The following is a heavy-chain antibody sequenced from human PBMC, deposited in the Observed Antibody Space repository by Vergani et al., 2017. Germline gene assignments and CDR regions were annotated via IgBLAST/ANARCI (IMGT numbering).Heavy chain of an antibody. D-gene: IGHD3-3*01. CDR3: ARNVKRLNTIFGVVYDAFDI. J-gene: IGHJ3*02. CDR2: IFSTDEK. Sequence: QVTLKESGPVLVKPTETLTLTCTVSGFSLSNARMGVSWLRQPPGKALEWLAHIFSTDEKSYSTSLKSRLTVSKDTSKSQVVLTMTNMDPVDTATYYCARNVKRLNTIFGVVYDAFDIWGQGTMVTVSS. CDR1: GFSLSNARMG. V-gene: IGHV2-26*01.